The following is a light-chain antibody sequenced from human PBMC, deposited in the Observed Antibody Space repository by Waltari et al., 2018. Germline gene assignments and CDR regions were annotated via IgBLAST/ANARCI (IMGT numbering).Light chain of an antibody. CDR1: QSVSRT. J-gene: IGKJ1*01. CDR3: QHYVRLPVT. Sequence: EIVLTQSPGTLSLSPGERATLSCRASQSVSRTLAWYQQKPGQAPRLLIYGASTRATGMPARFSGSGSGTDFSLTISRLEPEDFAVYYCQHYVRLPVTFGQGTKVEIK. CDR2: GAS. V-gene: IGKV3-20*01.